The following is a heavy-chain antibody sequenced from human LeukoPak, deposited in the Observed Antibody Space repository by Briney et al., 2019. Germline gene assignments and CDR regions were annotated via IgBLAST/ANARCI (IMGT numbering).Heavy chain of an antibody. Sequence: GASVKVSCKASGYTFTSYDINWVRQATGQGLEWMGWMNPNSGNTGYAQKFQGRVTITRNTSISTDYMELSSLRSEDTAVYYCARDNSVEDTAWWFDPWGQGTLVTVSS. V-gene: IGHV1-8*03. CDR1: GYTFTSYD. J-gene: IGHJ5*02. CDR3: ARDNSVEDTAWWFDP. D-gene: IGHD4-23*01. CDR2: MNPNSGNT.